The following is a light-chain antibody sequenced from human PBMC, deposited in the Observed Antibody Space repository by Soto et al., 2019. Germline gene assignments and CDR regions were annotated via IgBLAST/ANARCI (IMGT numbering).Light chain of an antibody. Sequence: QSVLTQPPSVSGAPGQRVTISCTGSSSNIGAGYDVHWYQQLPGPAPKLLIYGNSNRPSGVPERFSGSKSGTSASLAITGLQAEDEADYNCQSFDRSLSVVFGGGTKLTDL. CDR1: SSNIGAGYD. CDR3: QSFDRSLSVV. CDR2: GNS. V-gene: IGLV1-40*01. J-gene: IGLJ2*01.